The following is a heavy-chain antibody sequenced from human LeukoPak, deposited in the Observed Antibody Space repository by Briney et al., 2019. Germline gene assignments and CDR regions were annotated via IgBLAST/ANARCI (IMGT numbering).Heavy chain of an antibody. CDR2: INHSGST. V-gene: IGHV4-34*01. CDR1: SGSFSVYY. D-gene: IGHD1-14*01. Sequence: SEPLSLTCALYSGSFSVYYWSCLRHPPGKGLEWIGEINHSGSTNYNPSLKSRVTISVDTTKNQLPLKLSSVTAADTAVYYCARGRRGSQRAFDIWGQGTMVTVSS. CDR3: ARGRRGSQRAFDI. J-gene: IGHJ3*02.